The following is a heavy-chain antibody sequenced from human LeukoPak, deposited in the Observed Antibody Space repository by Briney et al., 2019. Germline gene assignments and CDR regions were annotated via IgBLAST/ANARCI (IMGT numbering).Heavy chain of an antibody. CDR1: GYTFTSYD. CDR3: AKDPRDHSYGWSWRYFDY. V-gene: IGHV1-8*03. Sequence: ASVKVSCKASGYTFTSYDINWVRQATGQGLEWMGWMNPDSGNTGYAQKFQGRVTITRNTSISTAYMELSSLRSEDTAVYYCAKDPRDHSYGWSWRYFDYWGQGTLVTVSS. D-gene: IGHD5-18*01. J-gene: IGHJ4*02. CDR2: MNPDSGNT.